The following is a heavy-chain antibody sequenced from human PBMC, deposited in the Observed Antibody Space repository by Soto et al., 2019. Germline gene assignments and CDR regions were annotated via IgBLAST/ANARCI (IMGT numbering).Heavy chain of an antibody. Sequence: PSETLSLTCTVSGGSVSSGSYYWSWIRQPPGQGLEWIGFIYYSGSTNYNPSLKSRVTISVDTSKNQFSLNLSSVTAVNAADTAVYFCARGRHWFGPWGQGTLVTVSS. V-gene: IGHV4-61*01. J-gene: IGHJ5*02. CDR1: GGSVSSGSYY. CDR3: ARGRHWFGP. CDR2: IYYSGST.